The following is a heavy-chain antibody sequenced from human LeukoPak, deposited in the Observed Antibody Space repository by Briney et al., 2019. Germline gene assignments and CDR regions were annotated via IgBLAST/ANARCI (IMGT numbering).Heavy chain of an antibody. J-gene: IGHJ3*02. CDR2: IYYSGST. CDR3: AREKVSYDSSGYYYRFDAFDI. D-gene: IGHD3-22*01. CDR1: GGSISSYY. V-gene: IGHV4-59*01. Sequence: SETLSLTCTVSGGSISSYYWSWIRQPPGKGLEWIGYIYYSGSTNYNPSLKSRVTISVDTSKNQFSLKLSSVTAADTAVYYCAREKVSYDSSGYYYRFDAFDIWGQGTMVTVSS.